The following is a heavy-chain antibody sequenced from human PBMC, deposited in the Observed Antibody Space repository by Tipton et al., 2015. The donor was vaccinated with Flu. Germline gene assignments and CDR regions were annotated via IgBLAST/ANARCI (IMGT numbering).Heavy chain of an antibody. CDR1: GGSIIGDY. CDR2: TYHTGRT. V-gene: IGHV4-59*12. CDR3: ARRLTWSRGGFVY. Sequence: TLSLTCSVSGGSIIGDYWSWIRQPPGKGLEWIANTYHTGRTEYNPSLKSRVTLSIDTSKNQFSLKVMSVTAADTAMYYCARRLTWSRGGFVYWGQGTLVTVSS. J-gene: IGHJ4*02. D-gene: IGHD1-26*01.